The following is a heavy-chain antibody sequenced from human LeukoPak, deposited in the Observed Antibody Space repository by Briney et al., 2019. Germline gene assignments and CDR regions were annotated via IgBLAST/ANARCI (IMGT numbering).Heavy chain of an antibody. D-gene: IGHD3-22*01. CDR3: ARVIGDVSGYYVDY. V-gene: IGHV4-34*01. J-gene: IGHJ4*02. Sequence: SETLSLTCAVYGGSFSGYYRSWIRQPPGKGLEWIGEINQSGSPNYNPSLKSRITISVDTSKNQFSLKLRSVTAADTAVFYCARVIGDVSGYYVDYWGQGALVTASS. CDR2: INQSGSP. CDR1: GGSFSGYY.